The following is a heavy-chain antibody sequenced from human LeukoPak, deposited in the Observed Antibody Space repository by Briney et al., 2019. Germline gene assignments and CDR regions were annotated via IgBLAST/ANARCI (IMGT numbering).Heavy chain of an antibody. CDR3: ARDLGWRRAAAGTRQAFYYGMDV. J-gene: IGHJ6*02. CDR2: INPNSGGT. Sequence: ASVKVSCKASGYTFTGYYMHWVRQAPGQGLEWMGWINPNSGGTNYAQKFQGRVTMTRDTSISTAYMELSRLRSDDTAVHYCARDLGWRRAAAGTRQAFYYGMDVWGQGTTVTVSS. V-gene: IGHV1-2*02. D-gene: IGHD6-13*01. CDR1: GYTFTGYY.